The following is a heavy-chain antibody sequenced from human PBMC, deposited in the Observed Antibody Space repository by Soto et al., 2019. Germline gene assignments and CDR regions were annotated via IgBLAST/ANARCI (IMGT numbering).Heavy chain of an antibody. CDR3: ARSMTRDHYYGMDV. V-gene: IGHV3-30-3*01. CDR2: ISYDGSNK. CDR1: GFTFSSYA. Sequence: QVRLVESGGGVVQPGRSLRLSCAASGFTFSSYAMHWVRQAPGKGLEWVAVISYDGSNKYYADSVKGRFTISRDNSKNTLYLQMNSLRAEDTAVYYCARSMTRDHYYGMDVWGQGTTVTVSS. J-gene: IGHJ6*02.